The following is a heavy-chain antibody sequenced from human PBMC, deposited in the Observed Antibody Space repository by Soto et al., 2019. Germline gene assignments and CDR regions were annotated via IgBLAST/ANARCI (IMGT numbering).Heavy chain of an antibody. J-gene: IGHJ4*02. CDR1: GYSFVSYW. CDR3: ARTDGYEIEY. D-gene: IGHD5-12*01. CDR2: IYPGDSDT. Sequence: LGESLKISCKGSGYSFVSYWIGWVRQMPGKGLEWMGIIYPGDSDTRYSPSFQGQVTISANKSITTVYPQWSSLKASDTAMYYCARTDGYEIEYWGQGTLVTVSS. V-gene: IGHV5-51*01.